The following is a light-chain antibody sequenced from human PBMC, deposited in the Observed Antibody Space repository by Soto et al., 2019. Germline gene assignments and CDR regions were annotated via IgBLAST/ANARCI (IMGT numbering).Light chain of an antibody. CDR2: YAS. CDR1: QNLSRN. V-gene: IGKV3-15*01. J-gene: IGKJ2*01. Sequence: ELVMTQSPVTLSVSPGERATLSCRASQNLSRNLAWYQQQPGQAPRHLIFYASTRATGIPARFSGSGSGTDFTLTISSLQSEDFAVYFCQQYDKWPHTFGQGTKLEIK. CDR3: QQYDKWPHT.